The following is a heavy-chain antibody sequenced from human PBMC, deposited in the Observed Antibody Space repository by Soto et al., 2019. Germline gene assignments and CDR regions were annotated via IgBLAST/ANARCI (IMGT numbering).Heavy chain of an antibody. CDR2: IGTAGDT. V-gene: IGHV3-13*01. CDR1: GFTFSSYD. Sequence: GGSLRLSCAASGFTFSSYDMHWVRQATGKGLEWVSAIGTAGDTYYPGSVKGRFTISRENAKNSLYLQMNSLRAEDTAVYYCARAAGYGSGVFGYYYYGMDVWGQGTTVTVSS. CDR3: ARAAGYGSGVFGYYYYGMDV. D-gene: IGHD3-10*01. J-gene: IGHJ6*02.